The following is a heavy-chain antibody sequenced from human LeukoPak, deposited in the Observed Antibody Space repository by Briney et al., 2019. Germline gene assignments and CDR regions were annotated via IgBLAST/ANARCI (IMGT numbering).Heavy chain of an antibody. D-gene: IGHD3-3*01. J-gene: IGHJ4*02. Sequence: GGSLRLSCSASGFTFSGYSMNWVRQAPGKGLEWVSYISSSSSIIYYADSVKGRFTISRDNAKNSLYLQMNSLRAEDTAVYYCARENSFWSGYYFDFWGQGTLVTVYS. CDR1: GFTFSGYS. CDR2: ISSSSSII. CDR3: ARENSFWSGYYFDF. V-gene: IGHV3-48*01.